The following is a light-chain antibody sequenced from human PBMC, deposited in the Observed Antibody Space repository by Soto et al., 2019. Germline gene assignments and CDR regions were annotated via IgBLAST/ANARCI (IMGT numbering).Light chain of an antibody. CDR2: DVS. CDR3: SSYAGSNNLV. J-gene: IGLJ2*01. V-gene: IGLV2-14*03. CDR1: SSDVGGYNY. Sequence: QSALTQPASVSGSPGQSITISCTGTSSDVGGYNYVSWYQHHPGKAPKLIIYDVSNRPSGVSIRFSGSKSDNTASLTISGLQPEDEADYHCSSYAGSNNLVFGGGTKLTVL.